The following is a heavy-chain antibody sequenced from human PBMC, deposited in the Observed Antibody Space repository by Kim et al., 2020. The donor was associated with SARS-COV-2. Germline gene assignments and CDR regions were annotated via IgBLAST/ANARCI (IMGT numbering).Heavy chain of an antibody. J-gene: IGHJ4*02. CDR3: AGGGGWLTDH. CDR2: T. Sequence: TNYNPSLRSRVTMSMDTSQHQFSLKLNSMTAADTAVYFCAGGGGWLTDHWGQGTLVIVSS. D-gene: IGHD6-19*01. V-gene: IGHV4-59*09.